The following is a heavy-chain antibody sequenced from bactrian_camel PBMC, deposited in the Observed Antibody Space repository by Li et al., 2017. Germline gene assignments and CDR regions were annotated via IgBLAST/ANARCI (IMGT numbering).Heavy chain of an antibody. J-gene: IGHJ4*01. Sequence: VQLVESGGGSVQAGASLNLSCAASGYTYGSNCMGWFRQAPGKEREGVAAIYIGGNDTYYADSVKGRFTISRDNAKDTLYLQLNSLKTEDTAMYYWAIYGSYWGQGTQVTVS. V-gene: IGHV3S6*01. D-gene: IGHD2*01. CDR3: AIYGSY. CDR1: GYTYGSNC. CDR2: IYIGGNDT.